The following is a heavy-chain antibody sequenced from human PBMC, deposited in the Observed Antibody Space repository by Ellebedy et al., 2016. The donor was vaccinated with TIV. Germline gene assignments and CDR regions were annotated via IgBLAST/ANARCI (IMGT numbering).Heavy chain of an antibody. D-gene: IGHD4-17*01. V-gene: IGHV3-7*01. CDR2: IYQDGSNQ. Sequence: GESLKISCVASGFSFRSYWMSWVRQAPGKGLEWVANIYQDGSNQYYVDSVKGRFTISRDNANKSLFLQMNNLRVEDTAVYYCARRASYGDYAVQVNPWFDPWGQGTLVTVSS. J-gene: IGHJ5*02. CDR1: GFSFRSYW. CDR3: ARRASYGDYAVQVNPWFDP.